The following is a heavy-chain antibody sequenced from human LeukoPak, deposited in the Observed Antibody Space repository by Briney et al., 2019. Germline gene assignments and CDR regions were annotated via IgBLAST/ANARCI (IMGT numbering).Heavy chain of an antibody. CDR3: ATRCSSSTCYKSFYMDV. J-gene: IGHJ6*03. D-gene: IGHD2-2*02. CDR2: INPNSGGT. V-gene: IGHV1-2*02. CDR1: GGTFSSYA. Sequence: ASVKVSCKASGGTFSSYAISWVRQAPGHGLQWMGWINPNSGGTYFAQKFQGRVTMTSDTSINTVYMELSRLRSDDTGVYFCATRCSSSTCYKSFYMDVWGQGTTVTVSS.